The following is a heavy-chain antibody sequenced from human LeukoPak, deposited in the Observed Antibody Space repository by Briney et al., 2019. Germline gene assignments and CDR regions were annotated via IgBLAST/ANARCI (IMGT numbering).Heavy chain of an antibody. Sequence: SETLSLTCTVSGGSISSSNYYWGWIRQPPGKGLEWIGSIYYSGSTYYNPSLKSRVTISIDTSNSQFSLRLTSVAAADTALYYCATTYGATIDFWGQGTLVIVSS. V-gene: IGHV4-39*07. D-gene: IGHD4-17*01. CDR3: ATTYGATIDF. CDR1: GGSISSSNYY. J-gene: IGHJ4*02. CDR2: IYYSGST.